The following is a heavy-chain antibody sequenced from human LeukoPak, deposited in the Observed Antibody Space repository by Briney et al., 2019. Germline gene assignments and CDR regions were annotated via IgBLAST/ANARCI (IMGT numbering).Heavy chain of an antibody. D-gene: IGHD5-18*01. CDR3: TTVDTAMAPFDY. Sequence: QSGGSLRLSCAASGFTFSNAWMSWVRQAPGKGLEWVGRIKSKTDGGTTDYAAPVKGRFTISRDDSKNTLYLQMNSLKTEDTAVYYCTTVDTAMAPFDYWGQGTLVTVSS. V-gene: IGHV3-15*01. CDR1: GFTFSNAW. CDR2: IKSKTDGGTT. J-gene: IGHJ4*02.